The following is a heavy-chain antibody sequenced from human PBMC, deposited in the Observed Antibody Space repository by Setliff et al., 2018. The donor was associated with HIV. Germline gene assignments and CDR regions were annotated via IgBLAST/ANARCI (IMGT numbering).Heavy chain of an antibody. D-gene: IGHD3-22*01. CDR3: ATYHYYDSSAYYVDLYYLDY. J-gene: IGHJ4*02. CDR2: INPNGGGT. Sequence: ASVKVSCKASGYTFTGYYMHWVRQAPGQGLEWMGWINPNGGGTNYAQKFQGWVTMTRDTSISTAYMELSRLRSDDTAVYYCATYHYYDSSAYYVDLYYLDYWGQGTLVTVSS. V-gene: IGHV1-2*04. CDR1: GYTFTGYY.